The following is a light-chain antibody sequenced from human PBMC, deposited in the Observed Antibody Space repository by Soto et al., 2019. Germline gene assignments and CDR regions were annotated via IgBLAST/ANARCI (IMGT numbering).Light chain of an antibody. CDR1: SSNIGAGYD. J-gene: IGLJ1*01. CDR2: HNF. V-gene: IGLV1-40*01. CDR3: QSYDTSLRGHV. Sequence: QSVLTQPPSVSGAPGQRVTISCTGSSSNIGAGYDVHWCQQLPGTAPKLLIYHNFNRPSGVPDRFSASNSGTSASLAITGLQAEDEADYYCQSYDTSLRGHVFGAGTKLTVL.